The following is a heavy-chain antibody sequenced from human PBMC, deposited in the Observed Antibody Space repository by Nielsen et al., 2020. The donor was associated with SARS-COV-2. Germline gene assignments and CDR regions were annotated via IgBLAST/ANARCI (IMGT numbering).Heavy chain of an antibody. D-gene: IGHD6-25*01. Sequence: GESLKISCAASGFSFSTHSMNWVRQAPGKGLEWVSSISSRGNDIYYADSVKGRFTVSRDNAENSLYLQMNSLRDEDTAVYYCARDQDGGAATSNWYFDLWGRGTLVIVSS. CDR2: ISSRGNDI. J-gene: IGHJ2*01. CDR3: ARDQDGGAATSNWYFDL. V-gene: IGHV3-21*06. CDR1: GFSFSTHS.